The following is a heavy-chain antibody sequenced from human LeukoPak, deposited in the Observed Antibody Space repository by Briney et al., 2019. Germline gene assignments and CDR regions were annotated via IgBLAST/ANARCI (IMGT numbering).Heavy chain of an antibody. V-gene: IGHV1-24*01. CDR1: GYTLTELS. CDR3: ATGDYGEHYFDY. J-gene: IGHJ4*02. CDR2: FDPEDGET. Sequence: GASVKVSCKVSGYTLTELSMHWVRQAPGKGLEWMGGFDPEDGETIYAQKFQGRVTMTEDTSTDTAYIELSSLRSEDTAVYYCATGDYGEHYFDYWGQGTLVTVSS. D-gene: IGHD4-17*01.